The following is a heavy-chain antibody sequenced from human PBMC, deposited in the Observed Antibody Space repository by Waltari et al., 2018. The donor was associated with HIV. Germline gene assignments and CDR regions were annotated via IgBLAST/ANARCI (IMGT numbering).Heavy chain of an antibody. CDR3: ARVSEVYSSSSGAFDY. V-gene: IGHV1-69*01. J-gene: IGHJ4*02. CDR1: GGTFSSHA. Sequence: QVQLVQSGPEVKKPGSSVKVACKASGGTFSSHAITWVRQAAGQGLEWMGGISPNIGTSDCAQKFQGRVRITANESTSTVYMGLSSLRSEDTAVYYCARVSEVYSSSSGAFDYWGQGTLVTVSS. CDR2: ISPNIGTS. D-gene: IGHD6-6*01.